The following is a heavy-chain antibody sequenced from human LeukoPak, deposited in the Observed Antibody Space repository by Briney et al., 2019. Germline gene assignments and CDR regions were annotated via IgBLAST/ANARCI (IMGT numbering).Heavy chain of an antibody. V-gene: IGHV3-33*01. CDR1: GFTFSSYG. J-gene: IGHJ4*02. CDR2: IWYDGSNK. D-gene: IGHD2-2*01. Sequence: PGGSLRLSCAASGFTFSSYGMHWVRQAPGKGLEWVAVIWYDGSNKYYADSVKGRFTISRDNSKNTLYLQMNSLRAEDTAEYYCARAQSGHDIVVVPAAYLDYWGQGTLVTVSS. CDR3: ARAQSGHDIVVVPAAYLDY.